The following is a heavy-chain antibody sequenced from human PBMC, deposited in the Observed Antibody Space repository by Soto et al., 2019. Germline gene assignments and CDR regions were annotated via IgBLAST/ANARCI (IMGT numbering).Heavy chain of an antibody. CDR1: GFTFSSYA. CDR2: IAYDGRNK. D-gene: IGHD1-1*01. Sequence: QVQLVESGGGVVQPGRSLRLSCAASGFTFSSYAMHWVRQAPGKGLEWVAVIAYDGRNKYYADSVKGRFTISRDNSKNALYLQMNSLRIEGTVVYYCARELERVFDYWGQGTLVAVSS. J-gene: IGHJ4*02. V-gene: IGHV3-30*04. CDR3: ARELERVFDY.